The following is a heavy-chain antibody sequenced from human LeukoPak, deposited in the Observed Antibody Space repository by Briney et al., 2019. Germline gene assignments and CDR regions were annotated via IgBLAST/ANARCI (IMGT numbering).Heavy chain of an antibody. CDR2: ISYDGSNK. Sequence: PGGSLRLSCAASGFTFSNAWMSWVRQAPGKGLEWVAVISYDGSNKYYADSVKGRFTISRDNSKNTLYLQMNSLRAEDTAVYYCAKSRYYYGSGSSDYWGQGTLVTVSS. J-gene: IGHJ4*02. D-gene: IGHD3-10*01. CDR1: GFTFSNAW. V-gene: IGHV3-30*18. CDR3: AKSRYYYGSGSSDY.